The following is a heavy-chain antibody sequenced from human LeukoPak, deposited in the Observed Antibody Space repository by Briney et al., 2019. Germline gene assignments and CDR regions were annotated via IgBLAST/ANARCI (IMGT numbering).Heavy chain of an antibody. CDR2: IRSKAYGGTT. CDR1: GFTFGDYA. D-gene: IGHD6-19*01. Sequence: PGGSLRLSCTASGFTFGDYAMSWVRQAPGKGLEWVGFIRSKAYGGTTEYAASVKGRFTISRDDSKSIAYLQMNSLKTEDTAVYYCTRVDGGWAWYFRHWGQGTLVTVSS. V-gene: IGHV3-49*04. J-gene: IGHJ1*01. CDR3: TRVDGGWAWYFRH.